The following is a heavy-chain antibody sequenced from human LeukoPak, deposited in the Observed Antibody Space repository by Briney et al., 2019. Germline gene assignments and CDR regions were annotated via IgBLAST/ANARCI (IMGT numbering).Heavy chain of an antibody. CDR1: GFTFTNLG. CDR3: AREHKYGSADRQAAFDV. CDR2: IWLEGINR. Sequence: GGSQRLACIASGFTFTNLGMHWVRQAPGKGLEWVVFIWLEGINRKYADSVKGRFTSSRDNSQRTLYLQMRPLRAEDSAVYFCAREHKYGSADRQAAFDVWGQGAKVAVTS. J-gene: IGHJ3*01. V-gene: IGHV3-33*01. D-gene: IGHD2-21*01.